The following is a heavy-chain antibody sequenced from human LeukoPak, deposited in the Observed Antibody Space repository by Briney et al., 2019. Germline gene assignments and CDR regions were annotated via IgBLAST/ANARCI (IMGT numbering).Heavy chain of an antibody. J-gene: IGHJ3*02. V-gene: IGHV3-30*18. CDR2: ISYDGSNK. CDR3: AKEIKRIFGVVIIGSDAFDI. Sequence: GGSLRLSCAASGFTFSSYGMHWVRQAPGKGLEWVAVISYDGSNKYYADSVKGRFTISRDNSKNTLYLQMNSLRAEDTAVYYCAKEIKRIFGVVIIGSDAFDIWGQGTMVTVSS. CDR1: GFTFSSYG. D-gene: IGHD3-3*01.